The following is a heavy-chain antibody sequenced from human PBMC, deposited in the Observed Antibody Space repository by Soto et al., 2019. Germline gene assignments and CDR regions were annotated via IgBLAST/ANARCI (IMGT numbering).Heavy chain of an antibody. CDR2: ISSDGDLR. J-gene: IGHJ4*02. D-gene: IGHD3-9*01. Sequence: EVHLLGSGGDLVKPGGSLRLSCEVSGFTFNNFAMSWVRQSPGKGLEWVSTISSDGDLRHYAESVKGRFTISRDNSKSSLFLQMNSLRAEDTALYFCAKVRQSFLDLLTGATSFDSWGQGTLVTVSS. CDR1: GFTFNNFA. CDR3: AKVRQSFLDLLTGATSFDS. V-gene: IGHV3-23*01.